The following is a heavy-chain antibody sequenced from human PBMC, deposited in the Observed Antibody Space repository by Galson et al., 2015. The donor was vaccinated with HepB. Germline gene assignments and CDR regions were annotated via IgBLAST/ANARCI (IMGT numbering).Heavy chain of an antibody. D-gene: IGHD5-24*01. J-gene: IGHJ6*04. Sequence: TLSLTCTVSGGSISSGGYYWSWIRQHPGTGLEWIGYIYYSGSTYYNPSLKSRVTISVDTSKNQFSLKLSSVTAAVTTVYYCARDIARDGRDVWGKGTTVTVSS. CDR2: IYYSGST. V-gene: IGHV4-31*03. CDR1: GGSISSGGYY. CDR3: ARDIARDGRDV.